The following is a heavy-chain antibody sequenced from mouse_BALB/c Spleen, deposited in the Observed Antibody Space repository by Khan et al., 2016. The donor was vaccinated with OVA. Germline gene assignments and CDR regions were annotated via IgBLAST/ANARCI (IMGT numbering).Heavy chain of an antibody. J-gene: IGHJ3*01. D-gene: IGHD2-3*01. CDR2: INPGSGGT. CDR1: GYAFTHYL. CDR3: ARGFYDGCLALFGY. Sequence: QVQLQQSGTELVRPGTSVKVSCKASGYAFTHYLIEWVKQRPGQGLEWIGVINPGSGGTNYNEKFEGKATLTADNSSSTAYLHLSSLTSDDAAGYFCARGFYDGCLALFGYWGQGTLVTGSA. V-gene: IGHV1-54*01.